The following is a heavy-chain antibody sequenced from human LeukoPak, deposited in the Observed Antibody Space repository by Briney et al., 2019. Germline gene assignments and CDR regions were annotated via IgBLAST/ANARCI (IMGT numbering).Heavy chain of an antibody. Sequence: GASVKVSCKASGYTFTIYGISWVRQAPGQGLEWMGWISAYNGNTNYAQKLQGRVTMTTDTSTSTAYMELRSLRADDTAVYDCARDRGGAAVAGSPLPYSNRAVWGKGPPVPVS. CDR3: ARDRGGAAVAGSPLPYSNRAV. CDR1: GYTFTIYG. J-gene: IGHJ6*03. CDR2: ISAYNGNT. D-gene: IGHD6-19*01. V-gene: IGHV1-18*01.